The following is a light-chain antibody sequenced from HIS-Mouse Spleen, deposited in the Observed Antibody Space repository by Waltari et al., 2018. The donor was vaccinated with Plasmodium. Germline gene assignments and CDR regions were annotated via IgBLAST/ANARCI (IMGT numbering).Light chain of an antibody. CDR1: QCISSY. Sequence: AIRMTQSPSSFSASTGDRVTITCRASQCISSYLAWYQQKPGKAPKLLIYAASTLQSGGPKRFSGSGSGTDFTLTISCLQSEDFATYYCQQYYSYPLTFGGGTKVEIK. J-gene: IGKJ4*01. CDR2: AAS. CDR3: QQYYSYPLT. V-gene: IGKV1-8*01.